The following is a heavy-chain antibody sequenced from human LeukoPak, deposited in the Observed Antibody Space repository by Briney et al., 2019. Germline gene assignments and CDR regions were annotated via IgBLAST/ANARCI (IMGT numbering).Heavy chain of an antibody. V-gene: IGHV1-69*13. J-gene: IGHJ4*02. CDR3: ARELGDYFDY. Sequence: ASVKVSCKASGYTFTSYAMNWVRQAPGQGLEWMGGIIPIFGTANYAQKFQGRVTITADESTSTAYMELSSLRSEDTAVYYCARELGDYFDYWGQGTLVTVSS. D-gene: IGHD7-27*01. CDR2: IIPIFGTA. CDR1: GYTFTSYA.